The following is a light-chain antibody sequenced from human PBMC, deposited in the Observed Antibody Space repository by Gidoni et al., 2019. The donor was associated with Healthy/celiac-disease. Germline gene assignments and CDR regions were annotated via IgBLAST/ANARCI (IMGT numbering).Light chain of an antibody. V-gene: IGKV2-28*01. CDR3: MQALQTPPWT. J-gene: IGKJ1*01. CDR1: QSLLHSNGYNY. Sequence: DIGMTQSTLSLPVTPGEPASISCRSSQSLLHSNGYNYLYWYLQKPGKSPQLLIYLGSNRASGVPDRFSGSGSGTDFTLKISRVEAEDVGVYYCMQALQTPPWTFGQGTKVEIK. CDR2: LGS.